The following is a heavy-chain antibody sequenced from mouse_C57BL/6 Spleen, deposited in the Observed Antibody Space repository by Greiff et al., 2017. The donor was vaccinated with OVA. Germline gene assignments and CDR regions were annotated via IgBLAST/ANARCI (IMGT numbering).Heavy chain of an antibody. J-gene: IGHJ4*01. Sequence: VKLMESGPGLVQPSQSLSITCTVSGFSLTSYGVHWVRQSPGKGLEWLGVIWSGGSTDYNAAFISRLSISKDNSKSQVFFKMNSLQADDTAIYYCARNPTHYAMDYWGQGTSVTVSS. V-gene: IGHV2-2*01. D-gene: IGHD2-10*01. CDR3: ARNPTHYAMDY. CDR2: IWSGGST. CDR1: GFSLTSYG.